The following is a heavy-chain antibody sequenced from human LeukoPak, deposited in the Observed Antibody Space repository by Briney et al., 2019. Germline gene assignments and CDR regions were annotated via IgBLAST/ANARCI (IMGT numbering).Heavy chain of an antibody. CDR1: GFTFSSYD. CDR3: ARASMVRGVIAHFDY. J-gene: IGHJ4*02. V-gene: IGHV3-13*01. CDR2: IGTAGDT. Sequence: PGGSLRLSCAASGFTFSSYDMHWVRQATGKGLEWVSAIGTAGDTYYPGSVKGRFTISRENARNSLYLQMNSPRAGDTAVYYCARASMVRGVIAHFDYWGQGTLVTVSS. D-gene: IGHD3-10*01.